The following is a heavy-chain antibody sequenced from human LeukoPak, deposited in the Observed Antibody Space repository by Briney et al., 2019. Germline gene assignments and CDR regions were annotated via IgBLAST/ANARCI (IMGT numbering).Heavy chain of an antibody. CDR1: GFTFSSYA. CDR3: AKGISAYANNWFDP. J-gene: IGHJ5*02. CDR2: ISGTGDNT. V-gene: IGHV3-23*01. D-gene: IGHD5-12*01. Sequence: PGGSLRLSCSASGFTFSSYAMSWVRQTPGKGLEWVSTISGTGDNTYSVDPVRGRFSISRDNSKNTLYLQMNSLRAEDTAVYYCAKGISAYANNWFDPRGQGTLVTVSS.